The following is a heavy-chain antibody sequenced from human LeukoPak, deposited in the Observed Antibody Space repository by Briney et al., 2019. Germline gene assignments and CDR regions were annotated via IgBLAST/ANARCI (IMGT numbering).Heavy chain of an antibody. CDR3: ARGGPDFDY. CDR1: GYSISSGYY. V-gene: IGHV4-38-2*02. J-gene: IGHJ4*02. CDR2: IYHSGST. Sequence: KPSETLSLTCTVSGYSISSGYYWGWIRQPPGKGLEWIGSIYHSGSTYYNPSLKSRVTISVDTSKNQFSLKLSSVTAADTAVYYCARGGPDFDYWGQGTLVTVSS.